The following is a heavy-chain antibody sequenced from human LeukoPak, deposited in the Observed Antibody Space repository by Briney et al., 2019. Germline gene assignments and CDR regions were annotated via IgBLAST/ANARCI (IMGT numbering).Heavy chain of an antibody. CDR3: ARLTMHYYDSRGYEFDY. D-gene: IGHD3-22*01. CDR2: IYYSGST. J-gene: IGHJ4*02. V-gene: IGHV4-39*07. CDR1: GGSISSSSYY. Sequence: PLETLSLTCTVSGGSISSSSYYWGWIRQPPGKGLEWIGSIYYSGSTYYNPSLKSRVTISVDTSKNQFSLKLSSVTAADTAVYYCARLTMHYYDSRGYEFDYWGQGTLVTVSS.